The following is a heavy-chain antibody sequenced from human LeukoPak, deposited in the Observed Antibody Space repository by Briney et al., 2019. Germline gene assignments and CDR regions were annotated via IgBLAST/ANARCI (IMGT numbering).Heavy chain of an antibody. V-gene: IGHV3-30*02. CDR3: AKDYGGNYYDSSGYYYVYFDS. J-gene: IGHJ4*02. Sequence: GGSKRLSCAASGFTFSSYGMHWIRQAPGKGLEWVAFIRYDGSNKYYADSVKGRFTISRDNAKNSLYLPMNSLRAEDTAVYYFAKDYGGNYYDSSGYYYVYFDSWGQGTLVTVSS. CDR1: GFTFSSYG. CDR2: IRYDGSNK. D-gene: IGHD3-22*01.